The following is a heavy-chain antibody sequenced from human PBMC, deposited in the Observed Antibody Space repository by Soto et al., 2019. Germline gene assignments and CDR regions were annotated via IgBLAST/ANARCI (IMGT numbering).Heavy chain of an antibody. Sequence: GGSLRLSCAASGFTFSSYGMHWVRQAPGKGLEWVAVIWYDGSNKYYADSVKGRFTISRDNSKNTLYLQMNSLRAEDTAVYYCGRPYYWSYVEYYYYSYGMDVWXQGTTVTVSS. CDR1: GFTFSSYG. CDR2: IWYDGSNK. V-gene: IGHV3-33*01. D-gene: IGHD3-16*01. J-gene: IGHJ6*02. CDR3: GRPYYWSYVEYYYYSYGMDV.